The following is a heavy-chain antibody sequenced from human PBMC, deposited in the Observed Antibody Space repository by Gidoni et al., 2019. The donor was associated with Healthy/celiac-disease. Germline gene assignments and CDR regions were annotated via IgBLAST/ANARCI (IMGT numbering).Heavy chain of an antibody. V-gene: IGHV1-69*01. J-gene: IGHJ4*02. CDR3: AGDGELELPQGLPGSYGTNSFDY. D-gene: IGHD1-7*01. CDR2: IIPIFGTA. CDR1: GVTFSSYA. Sequence: QAQLVQSGAEVKKPGSSVKVSCKAPGVTFSSYASSWVRQAPGQGLEWMGGIIPIFGTANDAQKYQGRVTINADESTSTAYMELSSLRSEDTAVYYCAGDGELELPQGLPGSYGTNSFDYWGQGTLVTVSS.